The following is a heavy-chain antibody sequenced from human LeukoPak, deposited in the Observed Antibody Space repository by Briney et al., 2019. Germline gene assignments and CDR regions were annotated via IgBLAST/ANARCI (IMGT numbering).Heavy chain of an antibody. Sequence: GGSLRLSCAASGFTCSYCWMSWVRQAPGKGLEWVACMKNDGSEEYYVDSVKGRFTISRDNARNSLFLQMNSLRAEDTAVYYCAALDTATTTAGYWGQGTLVTVSS. CDR3: AALDTATTTAGY. CDR1: GFTCSYCW. CDR2: MKNDGSEE. V-gene: IGHV3-7*01. D-gene: IGHD5-18*01. J-gene: IGHJ4*02.